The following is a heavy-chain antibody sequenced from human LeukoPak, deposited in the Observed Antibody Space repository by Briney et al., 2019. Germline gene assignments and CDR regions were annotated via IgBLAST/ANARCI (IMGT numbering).Heavy chain of an antibody. D-gene: IGHD2-15*01. CDR1: GFTFSSYS. V-gene: IGHV3-21*01. Sequence: SGGSLRLSCAASGFTFSSYSMNWVRQAPGKGLEWVSSISSSSSYIYYADSVKGRFTISRDNAKNSLYLQMNSLRAEDTAVYYCARSVVVVAEYYYYGMDVWGQGTTVTVSS. CDR3: ARSVVVVAEYYYYGMDV. J-gene: IGHJ6*02. CDR2: ISSSSSYI.